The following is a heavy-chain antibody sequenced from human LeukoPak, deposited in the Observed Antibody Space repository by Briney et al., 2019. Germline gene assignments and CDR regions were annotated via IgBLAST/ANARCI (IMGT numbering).Heavy chain of an antibody. J-gene: IGHJ4*02. Sequence: PGGSLRLSCAASGFTFSSYGMHWVRQAPGKGLEWVADIWYDGSNKYYADSVKGRFTISRDNSKNSLYLQMNSLRAEDTAVYYCARMYSSGLYYLDYWGQGALVTVSP. CDR1: GFTFSSYG. CDR3: ARMYSSGLYYLDY. D-gene: IGHD6-19*01. V-gene: IGHV3-33*01. CDR2: IWYDGSNK.